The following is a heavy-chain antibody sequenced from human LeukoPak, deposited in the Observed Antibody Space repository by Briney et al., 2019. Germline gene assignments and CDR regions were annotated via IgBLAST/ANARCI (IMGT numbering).Heavy chain of an antibody. CDR1: GGSISTFY. CDR3: ARAGWIITSGIDY. V-gene: IGHV4-59*08. D-gene: IGHD3-10*01. J-gene: IGHJ4*02. CDR2: IYHTGST. Sequence: PSETLSLTCTVSGGSISTFYWSWIRQPPGKGLEWIGTIYHTGSTYFTPSLGSRVTISVNTSTNEFALNLNSVTAADTAVYSCARAGWIITSGIDYWGQGALVTVSS.